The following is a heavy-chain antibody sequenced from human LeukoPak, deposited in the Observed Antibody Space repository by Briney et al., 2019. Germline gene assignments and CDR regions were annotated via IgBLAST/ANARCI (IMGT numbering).Heavy chain of an antibody. CDR3: ARAYYDSSGHYYWSFDY. CDR1: GGSISSYY. Sequence: SESLSLTCTVSGGSISSYYWSWIRQPPGKGLEWIGYIYYSGSTNYNPSLKSRVTISVDTSKNQFSLKLSSVTAADTAVYYCARAYYDSSGHYYWSFDYWGQGTLVTVSS. CDR2: IYYSGST. D-gene: IGHD3-22*01. V-gene: IGHV4-59*01. J-gene: IGHJ4*02.